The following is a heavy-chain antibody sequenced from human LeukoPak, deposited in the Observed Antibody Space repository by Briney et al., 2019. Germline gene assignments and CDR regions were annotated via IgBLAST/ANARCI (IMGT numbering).Heavy chain of an antibody. Sequence: GASVKVSCKASGYTFTSYYMHWVRQAPGQGFEWMGIINPSGGSTSYAQKFQGRVTMTRDTSTSTVYMELSSLRSEDTAVYYCARDPRRIYEKACYYYGMDVWGQGTTVTVSS. CDR1: GYTFTSYY. J-gene: IGHJ6*02. CDR2: INPSGGST. V-gene: IGHV1-46*01. CDR3: ARDPRRIYEKACYYYGMDV. D-gene: IGHD2-21*01.